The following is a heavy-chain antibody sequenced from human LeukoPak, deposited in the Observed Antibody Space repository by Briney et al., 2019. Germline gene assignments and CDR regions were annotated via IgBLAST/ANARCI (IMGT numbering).Heavy chain of an antibody. CDR3: ARDVSGSFSYDY. CDR1: GFTFSSYG. Sequence: GGSLRLSCAASGFTFSSYGIHWVRQAPGKGLEWVAVVSSDGSIKYYADSGKGRFTISRDTSKNTVYLQMNSLKPEDTAVYYCARDVSGSFSYDYWGQGTLVTVSS. D-gene: IGHD1-26*01. V-gene: IGHV3-30*03. J-gene: IGHJ4*02. CDR2: VSSDGSIK.